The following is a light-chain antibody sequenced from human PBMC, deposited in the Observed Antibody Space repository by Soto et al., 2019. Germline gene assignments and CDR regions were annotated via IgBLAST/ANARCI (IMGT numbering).Light chain of an antibody. V-gene: IGKV3-11*01. CDR2: DAS. CDR1: QSVSRY. CDR3: QQRNDWRRGT. J-gene: IGKJ5*01. Sequence: EIVFTHSPATLSLSPCERATLSSSASQSVSRYLAWYQQKPGQAPRLLIYDASNRATGVPARFSGSGSGTDFTLTISSLEPEDFAVYYCQQRNDWRRGTFGQGTRLE.